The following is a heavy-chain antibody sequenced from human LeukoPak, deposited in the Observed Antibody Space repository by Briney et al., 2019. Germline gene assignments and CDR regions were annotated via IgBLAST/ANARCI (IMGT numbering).Heavy chain of an antibody. J-gene: IGHJ3*02. V-gene: IGHV4-34*01. Sequence: SETLSLTCAVYGGSFSGYYWSWIRQPPGKGLEWIGEINHSRSTNYNPSLKSRVTISVDTSKNQFSLKLSSVTAADTAVYYCASRNYGSGSYAFDIWGQGTMVTVSS. CDR3: ASRNYGSGSYAFDI. CDR2: INHSRST. D-gene: IGHD3-10*01. CDR1: GGSFSGYY.